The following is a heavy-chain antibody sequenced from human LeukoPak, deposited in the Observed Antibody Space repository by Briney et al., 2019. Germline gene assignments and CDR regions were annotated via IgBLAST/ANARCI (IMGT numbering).Heavy chain of an antibody. Sequence: PGGSLRLSCAASGFTFSSYEMNWVRQAPGKGLEWVSYISSSGSTIYYADSVKGRFTISRDNAKNSLYLQMNSLRAEDTAVYYCASSNAVWFGESTTPLDYWGQGTLVTVSS. CDR1: GFTFSSYE. J-gene: IGHJ4*02. CDR3: ASSNAVWFGESTTPLDY. D-gene: IGHD3-10*01. V-gene: IGHV3-48*03. CDR2: ISSSGSTI.